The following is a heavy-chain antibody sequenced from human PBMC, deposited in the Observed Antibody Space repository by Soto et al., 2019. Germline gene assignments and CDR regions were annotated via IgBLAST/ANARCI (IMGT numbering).Heavy chain of an antibody. J-gene: IGHJ4*02. V-gene: IGHV3-48*03. Sequence: PGGSLRLSCAASGFTFSSYEMNWVRQAPGKGLEWVSYISSSGSAIYYADSVKGRFTISRDNAKNSLYLQMNSLRAEDTAVYYCARILSYDFWSGSNDYWGQGTLVTVSS. D-gene: IGHD3-3*01. CDR3: ARILSYDFWSGSNDY. CDR1: GFTFSSYE. CDR2: ISSSGSAI.